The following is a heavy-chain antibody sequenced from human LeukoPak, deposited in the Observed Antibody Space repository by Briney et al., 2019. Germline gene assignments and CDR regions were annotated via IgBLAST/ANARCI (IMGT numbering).Heavy chain of an antibody. CDR1: GFTFSSYW. CDR2: INHNGNVN. V-gene: IGHV3-7*03. CDR3: ARDRSRMVRGIDALDL. Sequence: GGSLRLSCAASGFTFSSYWMNWARQAPGKGLEWVASINHNGNVNYYVDSVKGRFTISRDNAKNSLYLQMDSLRADDTAVYYCARDRSRMVRGIDALDLWGQGTMVTISS. J-gene: IGHJ3*01. D-gene: IGHD3-10*01.